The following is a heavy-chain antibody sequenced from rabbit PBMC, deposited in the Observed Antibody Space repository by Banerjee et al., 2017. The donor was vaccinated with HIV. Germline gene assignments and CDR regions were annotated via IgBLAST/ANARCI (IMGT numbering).Heavy chain of an antibody. CDR2: IYTGSGSA. J-gene: IGHJ2*01. CDR3: AREESDGYGHGDDAFDP. V-gene: IGHV1S45*01. CDR1: GFTLSSYS. Sequence: QEQLEESGGDLVKPGASLTLTCKASGFTLSSYSMGWVRQAPGKGLEWIGCIYTGSGSALYVSWAKGRFTISKTSSTTVTLQMTSLTAADTATYFCAREESDGYGHGDDAFDPWGPGTLVT. D-gene: IGHD6-1*01.